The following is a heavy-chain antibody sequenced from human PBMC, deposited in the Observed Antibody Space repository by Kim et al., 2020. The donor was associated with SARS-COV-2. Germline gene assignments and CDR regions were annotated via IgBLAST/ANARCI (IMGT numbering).Heavy chain of an antibody. V-gene: IGHV4-59*08. Sequence: SETLSLTCSVSGGSISSYYWSWIRQPPGKGLEWIGYIYYSGSTNYNPSLKSRVTISVDTSKNQFSLKLSSVTAADTAVYYCARHGMREQQLVLCHWGQGTLVTVSS. CDR1: GGSISSYY. CDR3: ARHGMREQQLVLCH. D-gene: IGHD6-13*01. CDR2: IYYSGST. J-gene: IGHJ1*01.